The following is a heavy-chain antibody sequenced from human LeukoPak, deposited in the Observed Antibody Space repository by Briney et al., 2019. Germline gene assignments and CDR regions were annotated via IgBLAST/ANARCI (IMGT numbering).Heavy chain of an antibody. CDR1: GFTVSSYG. D-gene: IGHD4-17*01. Sequence: GGSLRLSCAASGFTVSSYGMHWVRQAPGKGLEWVAVISYDGSNKYYADSVKGRFTISGDNSKNTLYLQMNSLRAEDTAVYYCAKDLHDYGDTERFDYWGQGTLVTVSS. CDR2: ISYDGSNK. V-gene: IGHV3-30*18. J-gene: IGHJ4*02. CDR3: AKDLHDYGDTERFDY.